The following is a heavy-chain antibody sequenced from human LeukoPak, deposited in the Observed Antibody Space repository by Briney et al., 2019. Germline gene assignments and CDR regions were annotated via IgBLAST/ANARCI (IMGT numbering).Heavy chain of an antibody. V-gene: IGHV3-7*01. D-gene: IGHD2-15*01. J-gene: IGHJ6*03. CDR2: IKQDGSEK. Sequence: GGSLRLSCAASGFTFSSYWMSWVRQAPGKGLEWVANIKQDGSEKYYVDSVKGRFTISRGNAKNSLYLQMNSLRAEDTAVYYCARDSKDYDLDVWGKGTTVTVSS. CDR1: GFTFSSYW. CDR3: ARDSKDYDLDV.